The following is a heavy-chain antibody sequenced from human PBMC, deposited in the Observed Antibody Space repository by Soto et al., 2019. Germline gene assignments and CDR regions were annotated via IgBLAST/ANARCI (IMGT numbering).Heavy chain of an antibody. CDR2: ISGSGGST. CDR3: AKDESYYYDSSGPVKAFDI. Sequence: GGSLRLSCAASGFTFSSYAMSWVRQAPGKGLEWVAAISGSGGSTYYADSVKGRFTISRDNSKNTLYLQMNSLRAEDTAVYYCAKDESYYYDSSGPVKAFDIWGQGRMVTVSS. J-gene: IGHJ3*02. CDR1: GFTFSSYA. V-gene: IGHV3-23*01. D-gene: IGHD3-22*01.